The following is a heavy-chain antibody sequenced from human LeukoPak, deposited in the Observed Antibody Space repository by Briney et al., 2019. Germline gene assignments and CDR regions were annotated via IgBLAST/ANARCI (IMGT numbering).Heavy chain of an antibody. Sequence: SETLSLTCTVSGGSISSSSYYWGWIRQPPGMGLEWIGSIYYSGSTYYNPSLKSRVTISVDTSKNQFSLKLSSVTAADTAVYYCAKFKDTAMVTVDYWGQGTLVTVSS. CDR1: GGSISSSSYY. J-gene: IGHJ4*02. CDR2: IYYSGST. D-gene: IGHD5-18*01. V-gene: IGHV4-39*01. CDR3: AKFKDTAMVTVDY.